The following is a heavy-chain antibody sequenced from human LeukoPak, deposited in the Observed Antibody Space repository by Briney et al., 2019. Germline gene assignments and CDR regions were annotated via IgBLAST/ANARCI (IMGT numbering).Heavy chain of an antibody. CDR2: IYYTGST. D-gene: IGHD1-14*01. V-gene: IGHV4-39*01. CDR3: ARLNKPGWFDP. J-gene: IGHJ5*02. CDR1: GGSISSSSYY. Sequence: SETLSLTCTVSGGSISSSSYYWGWIRQPPGKGLEWIGSIYYTGSTYYNPSLKSRVTISLDTSKNQFSLRLSSVTATDTAVYYCARLNKPGWFDPWGQGTLVTVSS.